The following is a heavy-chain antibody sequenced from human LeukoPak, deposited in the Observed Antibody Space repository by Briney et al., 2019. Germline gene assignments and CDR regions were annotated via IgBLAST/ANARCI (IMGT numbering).Heavy chain of an antibody. J-gene: IGHJ4*02. Sequence: QPGGSLRLSCAASGFTFSSYWMSWVRQAPGKGLEWVANIKQDGSEKYYVDSVKGRFTISRDNAKNSLYLQMNSLRAEDTAVYYCARVDYSSSWYVVYWGQGTLVTVSS. CDR1: GFTFSSYW. D-gene: IGHD6-13*01. CDR2: IKQDGSEK. V-gene: IGHV3-7*01. CDR3: ARVDYSSSWYVVY.